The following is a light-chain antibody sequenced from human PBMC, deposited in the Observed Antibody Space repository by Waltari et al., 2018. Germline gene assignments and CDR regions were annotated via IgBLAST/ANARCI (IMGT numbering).Light chain of an antibody. CDR2: DVS. V-gene: IGLV2-14*03. J-gene: IGLJ2*01. CDR3: SSFTGSGVL. Sequence: QSALTQPASVSGSPGQSITIPCTGTSRHIRSYVYASWYQQHPGKAPKLLIYDVSNRPSGVSYRFSASKSGDTASLTISGLQAEDEADYYCSSFTGSGVLFGGGTKVTVL. CDR1: SRHIRSYVY.